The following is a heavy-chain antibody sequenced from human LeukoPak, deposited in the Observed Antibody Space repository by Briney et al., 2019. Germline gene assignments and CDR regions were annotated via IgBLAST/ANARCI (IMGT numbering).Heavy chain of an antibody. CDR2: INPNSGDT. J-gene: IGHJ4*02. V-gene: IGHV1-2*06. D-gene: IGHD2-2*01. CDR1: GGTFSSYA. CDR3: ARDYCSSTSCLFDY. Sequence: ASVKVSCKASGGTFSSYAISWVRQAPGQGLEWMGRINPNSGDTNYAQKFQGRVTMTRDTSISTAYMELSRLRSDDTAVYYCARDYCSSTSCLFDYWGQGTLVTVSS.